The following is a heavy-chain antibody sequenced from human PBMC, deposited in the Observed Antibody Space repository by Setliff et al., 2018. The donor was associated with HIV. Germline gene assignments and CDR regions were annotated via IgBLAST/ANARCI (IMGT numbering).Heavy chain of an antibody. J-gene: IGHJ6*02. D-gene: IGHD5-12*01. V-gene: IGHV4-31*03. CDR2: IFYSGST. CDR3: AREPATYNGYNWDYYGTDL. CDR1: GDSISSSSYY. Sequence: SETLSLTCTVSGDSISSSSYYWGWIRQPPGKGLEWIGYIFYSGSTTYNPSLKSRLTISIDTSKNRFSLKLKSVTAADTAVYYCAREPATYNGYNWDYYGTDLWGQGTTVTVSS.